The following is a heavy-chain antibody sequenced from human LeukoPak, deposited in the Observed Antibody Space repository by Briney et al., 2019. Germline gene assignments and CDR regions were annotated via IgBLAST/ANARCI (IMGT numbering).Heavy chain of an antibody. CDR1: GGSFSGYH. CDR2: IHRSGST. Sequence: SETLSLTCAVFGGSFSGYHWTWIRQPPGKGLEWIGEIHRSGSTNYSPSLQGRVTISVDTSKNQFSLKLRSVTAADTAVYYCAREGTYTSTSYFFDYWGQGALVTVSS. CDR3: AREGTYTSTSYFFDY. D-gene: IGHD6-13*01. J-gene: IGHJ4*02. V-gene: IGHV4-34*01.